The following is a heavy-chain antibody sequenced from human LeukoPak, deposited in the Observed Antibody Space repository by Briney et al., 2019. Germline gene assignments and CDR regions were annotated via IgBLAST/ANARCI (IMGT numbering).Heavy chain of an antibody. CDR3: ARAWQKAFDI. CDR2: IKQDGSEK. CDR1: GFTLSSYW. Sequence: GGSLRLSCAASGFTLSSYWMSWVRQARGKGLEWVASIKQDGSEKYYVDSVRGRFTMSRDNAKNALYVQMNSLRAEDTAVYYCARAWQKAFDIWGQGTMVTVSS. J-gene: IGHJ3*02. V-gene: IGHV3-7*04.